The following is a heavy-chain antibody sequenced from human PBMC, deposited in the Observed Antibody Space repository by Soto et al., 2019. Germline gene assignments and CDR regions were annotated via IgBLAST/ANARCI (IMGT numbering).Heavy chain of an antibody. J-gene: IGHJ6*02. CDR3: ARKLGYCSSTSCYMDV. CDR2: IIPIFGTA. CDR1: GGTFSSYA. V-gene: IGHV1-69*13. Sequence: ASVKVSCKASGGTFSSYAISWVRQAPGQGLEWMGGIIPIFGTANYAQKFQGRVTITADESTSTAYMELSSLRSEDTAVYYCARKLGYCSSTSCYMDVWGQGTTVTVSS. D-gene: IGHD2-2*01.